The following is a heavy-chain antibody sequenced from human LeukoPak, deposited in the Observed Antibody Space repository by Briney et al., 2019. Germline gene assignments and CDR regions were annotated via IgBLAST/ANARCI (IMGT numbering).Heavy chain of an antibody. CDR2: IYTSGST. CDR1: GGSISSGSYY. J-gene: IGHJ6*03. CDR3: ARAPSMFRGYYMDV. Sequence: SETLSLTCTVSGGSISSGSYYWRWIRQPAGKGLEWIGRIYTSGSTNYNPSLQSRVTISVDTSKNQFSLKLSSVTAADTAMYYCARAPSMFRGYYMDVWGKGTTVTISS. V-gene: IGHV4-61*02. D-gene: IGHD3-10*01.